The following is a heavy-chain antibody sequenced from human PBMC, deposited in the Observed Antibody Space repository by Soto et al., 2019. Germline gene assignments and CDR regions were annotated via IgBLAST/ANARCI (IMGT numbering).Heavy chain of an antibody. Sequence: PSETLSLTCTVSGGSISSASYYWAWIRQPPGKGLEWIGSIYYGGSTYYNPSLKSRVTISVDTPKNQFSLKLSSVTAADTAVYYCARQRRFCSGDNCHNWFDPWGQGPLVTVSS. J-gene: IGHJ5*02. CDR1: GGSISSASYY. CDR2: IYYGGST. CDR3: ARQRRFCSGDNCHNWFDP. D-gene: IGHD2-15*01. V-gene: IGHV4-39*01.